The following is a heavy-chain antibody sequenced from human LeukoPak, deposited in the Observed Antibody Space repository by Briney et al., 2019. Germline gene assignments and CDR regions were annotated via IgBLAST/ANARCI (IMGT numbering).Heavy chain of an antibody. CDR3: ARDSMPGAFDI. D-gene: IGHD2-2*01. V-gene: IGHV4-59*01. Sequence: SGTLTLTCTVSGGSISSYYWSWIRQPPGKGLEWIGYIYYSGSTNYNPSLKSRVTISVDTSKNQFSLKLSSVTAADTAVYYCARDSMPGAFDIWGQGTMVTVSS. J-gene: IGHJ3*02. CDR2: IYYSGST. CDR1: GGSISSYY.